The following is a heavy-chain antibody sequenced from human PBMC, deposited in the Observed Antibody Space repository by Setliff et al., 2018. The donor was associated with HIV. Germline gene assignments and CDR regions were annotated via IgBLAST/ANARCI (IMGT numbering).Heavy chain of an antibody. CDR3: ARILLYDSSAYFVNAFDI. J-gene: IGHJ3*02. CDR2: IYTSGSN. V-gene: IGHV4-61*09. Sequence: SETLSLTCTVSGGSISSGSNYWSWIRQPAGKGLEWIGHIYTSGSNNYNPSLKSRVTISVDTSKNQFYLKLSSVTAADTAVYYCARILLYDSSAYFVNAFDIWGQGTVVTVS. D-gene: IGHD3-22*01. CDR1: GGSISSGSNY.